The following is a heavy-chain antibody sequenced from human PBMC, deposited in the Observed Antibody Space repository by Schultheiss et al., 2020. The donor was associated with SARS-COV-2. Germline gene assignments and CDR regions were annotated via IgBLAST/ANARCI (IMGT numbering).Heavy chain of an antibody. CDR1: GDSISSGGHY. D-gene: IGHD1-7*01. J-gene: IGHJ2*01. V-gene: IGHV4-31*03. CDR3: ARVGELRGRYFDL. CDR2: IYSSGST. Sequence: SETLSLTCTVSGDSISSGGHYWSWIRQHPGKGLEWIGYIYSSGSTYYNPSLKSRVTISVDTSKNQFSLKLSSVTAADTAVYYCARVGELRGRYFDLWGRGTLVTVSS.